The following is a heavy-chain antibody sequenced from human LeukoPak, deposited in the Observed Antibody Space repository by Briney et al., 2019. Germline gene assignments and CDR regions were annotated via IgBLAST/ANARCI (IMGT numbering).Heavy chain of an antibody. CDR3: ARDYGRSRDYGMDV. D-gene: IGHD3-10*01. V-gene: IGHV3-74*03. CDR2: INSDGSST. CDR1: GFTFSNYW. J-gene: IGHJ6*02. Sequence: GGSLRLSCAASGFTFSNYWMHWVRQAPGKGLVWVSRINSDGSSTTYTDSVKGRFTISRDNAKNTLYLQMNSLRAEDTAVYYCARDYGRSRDYGMDVWGQGTTVTVSS.